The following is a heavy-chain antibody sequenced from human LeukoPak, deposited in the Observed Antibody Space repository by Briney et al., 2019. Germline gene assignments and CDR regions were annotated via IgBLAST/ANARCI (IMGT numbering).Heavy chain of an antibody. CDR3: ARVVTLPTYYYYYMDV. CDR2: MNPNSGNT. J-gene: IGHJ6*03. CDR1: GYTFTSYD. Sequence: ASVKVSCKASGYTFTSYDINWVRQATGQGLEWKGWMNPNSGNTGYAQKLQGRVTMTRNTSISTAYMELSSLRSEDTAVYYCARVVTLPTYYYYYMDVWGKGTTVTISS. V-gene: IGHV1-8*01. D-gene: IGHD2-21*02.